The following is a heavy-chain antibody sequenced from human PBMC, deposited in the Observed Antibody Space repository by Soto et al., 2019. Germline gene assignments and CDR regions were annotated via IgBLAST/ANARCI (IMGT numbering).Heavy chain of an antibody. V-gene: IGHV3-48*01. D-gene: IGHD6-13*01. J-gene: IGHJ5*02. CDR1: GFTFSSYS. CDR2: ISSSSSTI. CDR3: ARHPERIAEIGWFDP. Sequence: EVQLVEFAGGLVQPGGSLRLSCAASGFTFSSYSMNWVRQAPGKGLEWVSYISSSSSTIYYADSVKGRFTISRDNAKNSLYLQMNSLRAEDTAVYYCARHPERIAEIGWFDPWGQGTLVTVSS.